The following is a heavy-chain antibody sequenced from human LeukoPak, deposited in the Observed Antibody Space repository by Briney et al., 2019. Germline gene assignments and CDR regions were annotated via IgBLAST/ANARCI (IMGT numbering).Heavy chain of an antibody. CDR1: GFTFNKFP. D-gene: IGHD3-16*01. CDR3: ARGDGGEVDH. J-gene: IGHJ4*02. Sequence: GGSLRLSCAASGFTFNKFPMHWVRQAPGKGLEWMAAVSSDGNIKNYADSVKGRFTISRGNSKNTLYLQMNSLGLEDAAVYYCARGDGGEVDHWGQGTLVTVSS. CDR2: VSSDGNIK. V-gene: IGHV3-30-3*01.